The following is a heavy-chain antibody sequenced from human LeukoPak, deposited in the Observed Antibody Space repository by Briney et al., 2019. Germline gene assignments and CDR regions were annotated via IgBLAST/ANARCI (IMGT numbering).Heavy chain of an antibody. CDR3: ASSTYYYDSSGYYYY. CDR1: GGTFSSYA. D-gene: IGHD3-22*01. J-gene: IGHJ4*02. CDR2: IIPILGIA. Sequence: SVKVSCKASGGTFSSYAISWVRQAPGQGLEWMGRIIPILGIANYAQKFQGRVTITADKSTSTAYMELSSLRSEDTAVYYCASSTYYYDSSGYYYYWGQGTLVTVSS. V-gene: IGHV1-69*04.